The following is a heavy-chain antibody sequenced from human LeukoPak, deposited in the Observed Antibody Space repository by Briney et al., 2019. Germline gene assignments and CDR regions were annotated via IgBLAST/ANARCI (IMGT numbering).Heavy chain of an antibody. D-gene: IGHD4-11*01. CDR2: VSVEGIGR. J-gene: IGHJ5*01. Sequence: GGSLRLSCTASGFTFSSYTFYWFRQAPGKGLEWVASVSVEGIGRFFPGSVEGRFSISRDNSKNTVCLQMNNVRPEDTAVYFCATVTKVDFDFWGQGTLVTVSS. V-gene: IGHV3-30-3*01. CDR1: GFTFSSYT. CDR3: ATVTKVDFDF.